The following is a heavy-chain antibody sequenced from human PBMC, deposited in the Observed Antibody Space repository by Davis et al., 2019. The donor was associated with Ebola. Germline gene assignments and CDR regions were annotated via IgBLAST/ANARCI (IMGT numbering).Heavy chain of an antibody. CDR3: ARQRWDLLDFDH. CDR1: GGSTNSGSHY. CDR2: IYYSGST. J-gene: IGHJ4*02. D-gene: IGHD1-26*01. V-gene: IGHV4-39*01. Sequence: SETLSLTCNVSGGSTNSGSHYWGWIRQPPGKGLEWIGSIYYSGSTYYNPSLKSRVTISVDTSNNQFSLKLSSVTAADTAVYYCARQRWDLLDFDHWGQGILVTVSS.